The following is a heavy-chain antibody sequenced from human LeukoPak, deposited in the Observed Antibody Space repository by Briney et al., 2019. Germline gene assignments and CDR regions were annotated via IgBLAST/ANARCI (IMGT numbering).Heavy chain of an antibody. J-gene: IGHJ4*02. Sequence: GGSLRLSCAASGFTFSSYWMLWVRQAPGKGLVWVSRISTDGSTTGYADSVKGRFTISRDNAKNTLYLQMNSLRAEDTAVYYCTRDRTTVTLFDYWGQGILVTVSP. V-gene: IGHV3-74*01. CDR2: ISTDGSTT. CDR1: GFTFSSYW. D-gene: IGHD4-17*01. CDR3: TRDRTTVTLFDY.